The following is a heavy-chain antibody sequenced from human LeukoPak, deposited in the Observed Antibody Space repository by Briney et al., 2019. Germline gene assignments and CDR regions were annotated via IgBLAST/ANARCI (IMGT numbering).Heavy chain of an antibody. V-gene: IGHV4-39*07. CDR1: GVSIISSNSY. Sequence: SETLSLTCTVSGVSIISSNSYWGWIRQPPGKGLEWIGSIYYSGSTYYNPSLKSRVTISVDTSKNQFSLKLSSVTAADTAVCYCARVHIVLMVYRGWFDPWGQGTLVTVSS. D-gene: IGHD2-8*01. CDR2: IYYSGST. CDR3: ARVHIVLMVYRGWFDP. J-gene: IGHJ5*02.